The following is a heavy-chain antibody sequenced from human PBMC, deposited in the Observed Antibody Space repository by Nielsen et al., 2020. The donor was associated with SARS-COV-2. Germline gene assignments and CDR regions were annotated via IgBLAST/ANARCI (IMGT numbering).Heavy chain of an antibody. CDR2: ISSSGSTI. D-gene: IGHD1-14*01. J-gene: IGHJ6*02. V-gene: IGHV3-48*03. CDR3: ARDQTEYYNYGMDV. CDR1: GFTFSSYE. Sequence: GESLKISCAASGFTFSSYEMNWVRQAPGKGLEWVSYISSSGSTIYYADSVKGRFTISRDNAKNSLYLQMNSLRAEDTAVYYCARDQTEYYNYGMDVWGQGTTVTVSS.